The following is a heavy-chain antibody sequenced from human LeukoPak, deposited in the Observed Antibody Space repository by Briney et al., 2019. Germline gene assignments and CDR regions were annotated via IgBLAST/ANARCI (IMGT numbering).Heavy chain of an antibody. CDR1: GGSISTYY. V-gene: IGHV4-59*01. J-gene: IGHJ4*02. CDR2: IFYSGST. CDR3: ARGIGFGGHYDY. Sequence: PSETLSLTCTVPGGSISTYYWSWIRQTPGKGPEWVGYIFYSGSTNYNPSLKSRVTISLDTSKNQFSLQLRSVTAADTAVYYCARGIGFGGHYDYWGQGTLVTVSS. D-gene: IGHD3-10*01.